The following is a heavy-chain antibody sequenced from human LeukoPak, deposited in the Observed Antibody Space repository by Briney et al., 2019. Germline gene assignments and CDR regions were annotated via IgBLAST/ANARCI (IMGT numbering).Heavy chain of an antibody. CDR2: IRYDGSNK. V-gene: IGHV3-30*02. CDR1: GFTFSSYG. CDR3: AKKEEAATIGQFDY. J-gene: IGHJ4*02. D-gene: IGHD5-12*01. Sequence: GGSLRLSCAASGFTFSSYGMHWVRQAPGKGLEWVAFIRYDGSNKYYADSVKGRFTISRDNSKNTLYLQMNSLRAEDTAVYYCAKKEEAATIGQFDYWGQGTLVTVSS.